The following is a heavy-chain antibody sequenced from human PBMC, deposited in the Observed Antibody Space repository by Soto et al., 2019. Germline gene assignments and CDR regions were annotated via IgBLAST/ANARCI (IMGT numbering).Heavy chain of an antibody. D-gene: IGHD6-13*01. J-gene: IGHJ6*02. CDR1: GGSISSSSYY. V-gene: IGHV4-39*01. CDR2: IYYSGST. Sequence: PSETLSLTCTVSGGSISSSSYYWGWIRQPPGKGLEWIGSIYYSGSTYYNPSLKSRVTISVDTSKNQFSLKLSSVTAADTAVYYCARTGYSSSWYSPRPRYMDVWGQGTTVT. CDR3: ARTGYSSSWYSPRPRYMDV.